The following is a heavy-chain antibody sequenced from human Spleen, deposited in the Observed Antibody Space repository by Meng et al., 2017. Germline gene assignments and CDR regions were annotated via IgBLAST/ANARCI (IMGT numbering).Heavy chain of an antibody. CDR3: ARDEFSGSYYSP. Sequence: SETLSLTCTVSGDSINSGNYYWSWIRQPAGKGLEWIGRIYSSGSTQYNPSLKSRVTMSVDTSKNQFSLKLNSVTAADTAVYYCARDEFSGSYYSPWGQGTLVTVSS. V-gene: IGHV4-61*02. CDR1: GDSINSGNYY. CDR2: IYSSGST. D-gene: IGHD1-26*01. J-gene: IGHJ5*02.